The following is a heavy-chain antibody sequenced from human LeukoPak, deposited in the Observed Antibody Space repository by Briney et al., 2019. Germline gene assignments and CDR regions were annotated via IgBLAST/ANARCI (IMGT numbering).Heavy chain of an antibody. CDR2: IYHRGST. Sequence: SETLSLTCTVSGYSISSGHYWGWIRQPAGKGLEWIGTIYHRGSTYYNPSLKSRVTISVGTSKNQFSLNLSSVTAADTAVYYCARVGRYAFDIWGQGTMVSVSS. J-gene: IGHJ3*02. CDR1: GYSISSGHY. V-gene: IGHV4-38-2*02. CDR3: ARVGRYAFDI. D-gene: IGHD1-1*01.